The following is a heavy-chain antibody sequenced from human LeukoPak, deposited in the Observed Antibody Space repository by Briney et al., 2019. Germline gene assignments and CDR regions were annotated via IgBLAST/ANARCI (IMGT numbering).Heavy chain of an antibody. D-gene: IGHD1-7*01. V-gene: IGHV1-69*02. CDR2: IIPILGIA. CDR3: ARVGPRSWNYGPVDY. CDR1: GGTFSSYT. Sequence: SVKVSCKASGGTFSSYTISWVRQAPGQGLEWMGRIIPILGIANYAQKFQGRVTITADKSTSTAYMELSSLRSEDTAVYYCARVGPRSWNYGPVDYWGQGTLVTVSS. J-gene: IGHJ4*02.